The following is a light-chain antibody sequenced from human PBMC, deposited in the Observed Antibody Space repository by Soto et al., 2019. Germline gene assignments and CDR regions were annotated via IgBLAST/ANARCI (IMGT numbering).Light chain of an antibody. J-gene: IGKJ1*01. V-gene: IGKV3-20*01. CDR3: QQYGSSPRT. Sequence: ENVLTQSPGTLSLSPGERATLSCRASQSVSSSYLAWYQQKPGQAPRLLIYGASSRATGIPDRFSGSGSGTDFTLTISRLEPEDFAVYYCQQYGSSPRTFDQGTKVEIK. CDR2: GAS. CDR1: QSVSSSY.